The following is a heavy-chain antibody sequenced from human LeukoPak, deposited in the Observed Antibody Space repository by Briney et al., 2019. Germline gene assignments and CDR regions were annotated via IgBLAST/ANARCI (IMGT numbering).Heavy chain of an antibody. D-gene: IGHD6-13*01. Sequence: SETLSLTCTVSGGSISSYYWSWSRQPAGKGLEWIGRIYTSGGTNYNPSLKSRVTMSVDTSKNQFSLKLSSVTAADTAVYYCARDSRYSSSWYRRYYNYMDVWGKGPRSPSP. CDR1: GGSISSYY. CDR3: ARDSRYSSSWYRRYYNYMDV. V-gene: IGHV4-4*07. J-gene: IGHJ6*03. CDR2: IYTSGGT.